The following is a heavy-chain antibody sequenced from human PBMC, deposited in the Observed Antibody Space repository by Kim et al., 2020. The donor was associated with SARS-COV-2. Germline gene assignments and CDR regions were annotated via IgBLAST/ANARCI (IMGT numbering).Heavy chain of an antibody. V-gene: IGHV3-33*01. CDR3: ARAIDFHLDY. CDR2: RNK. J-gene: IGHJ4*02. Sequence: RNKTYADSVTGRFTSARDNSKNTLNLQMNSLRAEDTAVYYCARAIDFHLDYWGQGTLVTVSS.